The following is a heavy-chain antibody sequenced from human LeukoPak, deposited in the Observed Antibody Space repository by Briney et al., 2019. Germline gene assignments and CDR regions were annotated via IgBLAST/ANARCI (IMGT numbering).Heavy chain of an antibody. CDR3: ARPAFGGYPNAFDI. J-gene: IGHJ3*02. CDR1: GGSISNYY. CDR2: IYYSGST. D-gene: IGHD5-12*01. V-gene: IGHV4-59*08. Sequence: SETLSLTCTVSGGSISNYYWSWVRQPPWKGLGWSGNIYYSGSTTYNPSLKSRVTISVDTSKNQFSLRLSSVTAADTAVYYCARPAFGGYPNAFDIWGQGTMVTVSS.